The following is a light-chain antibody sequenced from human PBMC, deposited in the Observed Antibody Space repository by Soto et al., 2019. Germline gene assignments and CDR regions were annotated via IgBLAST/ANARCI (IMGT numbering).Light chain of an antibody. J-gene: IGKJ1*01. V-gene: IGKV3-20*01. Sequence: EILLTQSPCTLSLSPGERATLSCRASQSVSSSYLAWYQQKPGQAPRLLIYGASSRATGIPDRFSGSGSGTDFTLTSSILEPEDFAVYYCQQYGSSRTFGQGTKVDIK. CDR1: QSVSSSY. CDR2: GAS. CDR3: QQYGSSRT.